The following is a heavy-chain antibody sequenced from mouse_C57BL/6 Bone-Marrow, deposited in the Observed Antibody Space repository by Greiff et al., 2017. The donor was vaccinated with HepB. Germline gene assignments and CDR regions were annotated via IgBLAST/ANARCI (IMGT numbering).Heavy chain of an antibody. Sequence: VKLVESGPGLVQPSQCLSISCTASGFSFTSYGVHWVRQSPGKGLEWLGVIWSGGSTDYNAAFISRLSTSKDNSKSQVFFKMNSLQADDTAIYYCARNHGSSYDYWGQGTTRTVSS. CDR2: IWSGGST. J-gene: IGHJ2*01. CDR3: ARNHGSSYDY. V-gene: IGHV2-2*01. CDR1: GFSFTSYG. D-gene: IGHD1-1*01.